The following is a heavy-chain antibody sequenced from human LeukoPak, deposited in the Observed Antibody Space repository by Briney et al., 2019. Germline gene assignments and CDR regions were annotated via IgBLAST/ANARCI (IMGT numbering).Heavy chain of an antibody. V-gene: IGHV1-8*01. CDR1: GYTFTSYD. Sequence: ASVKVSCKASGYTFTSYDINWVRQAPGQGLEWMGWMNPNSGNTGYAQKFQGRVTMTRNTSISTAYMELSSLRSEDKAVYYCARDNGGTAMAYYYYYYMDVWGKGTTVTISS. D-gene: IGHD5-18*01. CDR2: MNPNSGNT. CDR3: ARDNGGTAMAYYYYYYMDV. J-gene: IGHJ6*03.